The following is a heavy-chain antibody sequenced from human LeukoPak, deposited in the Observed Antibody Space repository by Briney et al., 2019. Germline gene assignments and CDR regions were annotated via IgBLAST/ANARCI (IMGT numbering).Heavy chain of an antibody. CDR1: GGSISSYY. J-gene: IGHJ4*02. Sequence: SETLSLTCTVSGGSISSYYWSWIRQPPGKGLEWIGYIYYSGSTNYNPSLKSRVTISVDTSKNQFSLKLSSVTAADTAVYYCARSPSGSSGWVFDYWGQGTLVTASS. CDR2: IYYSGST. CDR3: ARSPSGSSGWVFDY. D-gene: IGHD1-26*01. V-gene: IGHV4-59*01.